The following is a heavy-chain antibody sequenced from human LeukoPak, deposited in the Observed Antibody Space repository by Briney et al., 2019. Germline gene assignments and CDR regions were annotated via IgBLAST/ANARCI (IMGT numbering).Heavy chain of an antibody. CDR1: GGTFSSYA. CDR3: ARAPRGYGGPDPGWFDP. V-gene: IGHV1-69*05. Sequence: ASVKVSCKASGGTFSSYAISWVRQAPGQGLEWMGGTIPIFGTANYAQKFQGRVTITTDESTSTAYMELSSLRSVDTAVYYCARAPRGYGGPDPGWFDPWGQGTLVTVSS. CDR2: TIPIFGTA. D-gene: IGHD4-23*01. J-gene: IGHJ5*02.